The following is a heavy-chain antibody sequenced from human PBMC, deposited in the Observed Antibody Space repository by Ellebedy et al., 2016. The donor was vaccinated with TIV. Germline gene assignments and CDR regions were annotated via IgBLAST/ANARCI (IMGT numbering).Heavy chain of an antibody. CDR3: ARDSSPESSDYYFDAFDI. CDR1: GGSISSYY. V-gene: IGHV3-11*04. D-gene: IGHD3-22*01. Sequence: LSLTCTVSGGSISSYYWSWIRQPPGKGLEWVAYFGPSGTIIYNADSVKGRFTISRDNAKNSLYLQMNSLRAEDTAVYYCARDSSPESSDYYFDAFDIWGQGTTVTVSS. CDR2: FGPSGTII. J-gene: IGHJ3*02.